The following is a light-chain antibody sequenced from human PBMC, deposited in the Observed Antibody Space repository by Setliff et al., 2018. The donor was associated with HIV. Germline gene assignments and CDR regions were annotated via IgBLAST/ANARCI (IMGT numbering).Light chain of an antibody. V-gene: IGLV1-44*01. CDR2: GTN. Sequence: QSMLAQPPSASGTPGQRVTISCSGSTSNIASNAVNWYQQFPGTAPKVLIYGTNQRPSGVPDRFSGSKSGTSASLAISGLQSADEADYYCAAWDDTLNGWVFGGGTKVTVL. CDR1: TSNIASNA. J-gene: IGLJ3*02. CDR3: AAWDDTLNGWV.